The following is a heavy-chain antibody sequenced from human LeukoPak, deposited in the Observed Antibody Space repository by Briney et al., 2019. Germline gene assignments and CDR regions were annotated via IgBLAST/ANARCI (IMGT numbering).Heavy chain of an antibody. D-gene: IGHD2-2*01. J-gene: IGHJ4*02. CDR1: GFTFSSYA. Sequence: GGSLRLSCAASGFTFSSYAMSWVRQAPGKGLEWVSVISGSGDSTYYADSVKGRFTISRDNSKNTLYLHMNSLRAEDTAVYFCAKEDTAGSTGSADCWGQGTLVTVSS. V-gene: IGHV3-23*01. CDR2: ISGSGDST. CDR3: AKEDTAGSTGSADC.